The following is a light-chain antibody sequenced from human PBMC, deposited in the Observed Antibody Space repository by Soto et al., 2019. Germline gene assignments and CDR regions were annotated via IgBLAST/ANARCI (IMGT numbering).Light chain of an antibody. Sequence: DIPLTQSPSSLCASVGDRVTITCRASQTISNYLNWYQMKPGKAPKLLIYGASSLQNGVPPRFSGSGSGTDFALTIRNLEPEDFASYFCQHSYTSPTFGPGTKVDLK. CDR3: QHSYTSPT. CDR2: GAS. CDR1: QTISNY. V-gene: IGKV1-39*01. J-gene: IGKJ3*01.